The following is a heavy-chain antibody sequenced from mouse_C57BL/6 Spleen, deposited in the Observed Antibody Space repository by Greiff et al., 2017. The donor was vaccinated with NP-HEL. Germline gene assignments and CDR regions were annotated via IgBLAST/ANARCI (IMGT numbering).Heavy chain of an antibody. J-gene: IGHJ2*01. V-gene: IGHV1-39*01. CDR3: ATLDYYGNYFDY. CDR2: INPNYGTT. Sequence: VQLKESGPELVKPGASVKISCKASGYSFTDYNMNWVKQSNGKSLEWIGVINPNYGTTSYNQKFKGKATLTVDQSSSTAYMQLNSLTSEDSAVYYCATLDYYGNYFDYWGQGTTLTVSS. CDR1: GYSFTDYN. D-gene: IGHD1-1*01.